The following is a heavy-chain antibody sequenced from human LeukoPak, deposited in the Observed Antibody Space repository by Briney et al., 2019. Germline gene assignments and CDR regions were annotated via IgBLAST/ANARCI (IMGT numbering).Heavy chain of an antibody. J-gene: IGHJ4*02. CDR1: GGSISSSSYY. CDR3: ARLVGFGGNHIDY. V-gene: IGHV4-39*01. CDR2: IYYSGST. Sequence: TETLSLTCTVSGGSISSSSYYWGWIRQPPGKGLEWIGSIYYSGSTYYNPSLKSRVTISVDTSKNQFSLKLSSVTAADTAVYYCARLVGFGGNHIDYWGQGTLVTVSS. D-gene: IGHD4-23*01.